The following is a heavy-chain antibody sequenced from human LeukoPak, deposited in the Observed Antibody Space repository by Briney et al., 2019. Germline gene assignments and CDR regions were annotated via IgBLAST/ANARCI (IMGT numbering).Heavy chain of an antibody. CDR3: TTRLAL. D-gene: IGHD6-19*01. CDR1: GFTFSNAW. CDR2: INSKTDGGTT. Sequence: GGSLRLSCAASGFTFSNAWMSWVRQAPGKGLEWVGRINSKTDGGTTDYAAPVKGRFTISRDDSKNTLYLQMNSLKTEDTAVYYCTTRLALWGQGTLVTVSS. J-gene: IGHJ4*02. V-gene: IGHV3-15*01.